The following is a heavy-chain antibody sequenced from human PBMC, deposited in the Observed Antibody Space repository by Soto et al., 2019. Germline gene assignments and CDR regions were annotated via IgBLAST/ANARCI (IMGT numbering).Heavy chain of an antibody. D-gene: IGHD1-20*01. Sequence: EVQLLESGGGLVQPGGSLRLSCAASGFTFGSYAMSWVRQAPGKGLAWVSSISASGGSIYYADSVKSRFTISRDNSKNTLYLQVNSLRAEDTAVYYCAKDLTEASDYWGQGTLVTVSS. CDR2: ISASGGSI. CDR3: AKDLTEASDY. J-gene: IGHJ4*02. CDR1: GFTFGSYA. V-gene: IGHV3-23*01.